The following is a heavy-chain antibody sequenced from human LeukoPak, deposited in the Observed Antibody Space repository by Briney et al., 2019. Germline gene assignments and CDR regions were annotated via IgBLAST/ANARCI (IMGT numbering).Heavy chain of an antibody. J-gene: IGHJ3*02. D-gene: IGHD5-12*01. CDR3: ARDGARLIDAFDI. Sequence: PGRSLRLSCAASGFTFSRYGMHWVRQAPGKGLEWVALISYDKSNRYYADSVKGRFTISRDNSKNTLYLQMNSLRAEDTAVYYCARDGARLIDAFDIWGQGTMVTVSS. CDR2: ISYDKSNR. V-gene: IGHV3-30*03. CDR1: GFTFSRYG.